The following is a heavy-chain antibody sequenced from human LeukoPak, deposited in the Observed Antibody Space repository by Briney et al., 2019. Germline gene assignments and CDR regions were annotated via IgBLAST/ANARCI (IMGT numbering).Heavy chain of an antibody. Sequence: SETLSLTCTVSGGSISSGDYYWSWIRQPPGKGLEWIGYIYYSGSTYYNPSLKSRVTISVDTSKNQFSLKLSSVTAADTAVYYCARVLHGGNSDYFDYWGQGTLVTVPS. D-gene: IGHD4-23*01. J-gene: IGHJ4*02. CDR2: IYYSGST. CDR3: ARVLHGGNSDYFDY. V-gene: IGHV4-30-4*01. CDR1: GGSISSGDYY.